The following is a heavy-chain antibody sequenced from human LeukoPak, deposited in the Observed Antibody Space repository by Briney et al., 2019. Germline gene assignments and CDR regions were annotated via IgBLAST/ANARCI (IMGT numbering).Heavy chain of an antibody. Sequence: ASVKVSCKASGYTFTSYDINWVRQATGQGLEWMGWMNPNSGNTGYAQKFQGRVTMTRNTSISTAYMELSSLRSEDTAVYYCAKDGWPYGSGSYYTPFDYWGQGTLVTVSS. CDR2: MNPNSGNT. D-gene: IGHD3-10*01. V-gene: IGHV1-8*01. CDR3: AKDGWPYGSGSYYTPFDY. J-gene: IGHJ4*02. CDR1: GYTFTSYD.